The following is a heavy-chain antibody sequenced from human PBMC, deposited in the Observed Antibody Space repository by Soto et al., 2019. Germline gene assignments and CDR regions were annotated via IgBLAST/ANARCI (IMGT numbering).Heavy chain of an antibody. CDR3: ARDPAIYSGKFDYGLDV. CDR2: IGTSGKTI. CDR1: GFTFSSYE. J-gene: IGHJ6*02. D-gene: IGHD4-4*01. Sequence: EVQLVESGGGLVQAGGSLRLFCAVSGFTFSSYEMNWVRQAPGKGLEWVSYIGTSGKTIYYADSVRGRFTISRDNAKNSLYLQMNSLRAEDTAVYFCARDPAIYSGKFDYGLDVWGRGTTGTVSS. V-gene: IGHV3-48*03.